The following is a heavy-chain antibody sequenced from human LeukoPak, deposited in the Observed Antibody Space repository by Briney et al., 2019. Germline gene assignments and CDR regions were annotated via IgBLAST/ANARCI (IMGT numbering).Heavy chain of an antibody. CDR1: GGSFSGYY. D-gene: IGHD4-17*01. J-gene: IGHJ2*01. CDR2: ISSSGSTI. Sequence: LSLTCAVYGGSFSGYYWSWIRQAPGKGLEWVSYISSSGSTIYYADSVKGRFTISRDNAKNSLYLQMNSLRAEDTAVYYCARDYGDYVLEWYFDLWGRGTLVTVSS. CDR3: ARDYGDYVLEWYFDL. V-gene: IGHV3-11*01.